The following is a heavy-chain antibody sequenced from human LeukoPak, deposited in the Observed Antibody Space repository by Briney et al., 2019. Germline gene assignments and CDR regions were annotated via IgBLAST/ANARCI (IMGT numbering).Heavy chain of an antibody. Sequence: GGSLRLSCAASRFTFNSYAMSWVRQAPGKGLEWVSVVGGSNGITFYVGSVKGRLTISRDNSKVTLYLQMNSLRAEDTAVYYCARNENSGWGYFDYWGQGTLVTVSS. D-gene: IGHD5-12*01. CDR1: RFTFNSYA. J-gene: IGHJ4*02. V-gene: IGHV3-23*01. CDR3: ARNENSGWGYFDY. CDR2: VGGSNGIT.